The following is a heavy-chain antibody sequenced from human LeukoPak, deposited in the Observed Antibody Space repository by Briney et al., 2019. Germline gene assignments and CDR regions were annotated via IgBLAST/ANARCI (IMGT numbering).Heavy chain of an antibody. J-gene: IGHJ4*02. CDR2: ISYDGSNK. D-gene: IGHD2-2*01. CDR3: AKDGGALIVVVPAAIWADY. CDR1: GFTFSSYG. V-gene: IGHV3-30*18. Sequence: PGGSLRLSCAASGFTFSSYGMHWVRQAPGKGLEWVAVISYDGSNKYYADSVKGRFTISRDNSKNTLYLRMNSLRAVDTAVYYCAKDGGALIVVVPAAIWADYWGQGTLVTVSS.